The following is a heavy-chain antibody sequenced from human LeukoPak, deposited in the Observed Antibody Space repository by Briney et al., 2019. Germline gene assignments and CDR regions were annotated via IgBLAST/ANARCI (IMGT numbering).Heavy chain of an antibody. CDR2: ISGSGGST. J-gene: IGHJ4*02. CDR1: GFTFSSYA. D-gene: IGHD1-26*01. Sequence: GGSLRLSCAASGFTFSSYAMSWVRQAPGKGLEWVSAISGSGGSTYYADSVKGRFTISRDNSKSTLYLQMNSLRAEDTAVYYCARDHSGSYSSDCWGQGTLVTVSS. V-gene: IGHV3-23*01. CDR3: ARDHSGSYSSDC.